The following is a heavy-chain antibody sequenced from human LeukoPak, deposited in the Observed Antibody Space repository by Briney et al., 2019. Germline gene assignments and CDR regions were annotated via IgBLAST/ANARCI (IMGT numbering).Heavy chain of an antibody. CDR2: IIPIFGTA. Sequence: ASVKVSCKASGYTFTGYYMHWVRQAPGQGLEWMGGIIPIFGTANYARKFQGRVTITADESTSTAYMELSSLRSEDTAVYYCARGVVGATLYYFDYWGQGTLVTVSS. CDR1: GYTFTGYY. V-gene: IGHV1-69*13. CDR3: ARGVVGATLYYFDY. J-gene: IGHJ4*02. D-gene: IGHD1-26*01.